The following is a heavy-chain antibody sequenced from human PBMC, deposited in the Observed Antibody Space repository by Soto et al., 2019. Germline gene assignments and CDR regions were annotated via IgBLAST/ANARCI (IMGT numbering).Heavy chain of an antibody. V-gene: IGHV1-2*02. CDR1: GYTFTGYY. CDR3: ARVGASGGPPYYYYYGMDV. D-gene: IGHD2-8*02. Sequence: ASVKVSCKASGYTFTGYYMHCVRQAPGQGLEWMGWINPNSGGTNYAQKFQGRVTMTRDTSISTAYMELSRLRSDDTAVYYCARVGASGGPPYYYYYGMDVWGQGTTVTVSS. CDR2: INPNSGGT. J-gene: IGHJ6*02.